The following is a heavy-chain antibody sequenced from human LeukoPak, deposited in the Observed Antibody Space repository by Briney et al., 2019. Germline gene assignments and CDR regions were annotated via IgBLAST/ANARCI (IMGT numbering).Heavy chain of an antibody. V-gene: IGHV4-38-2*01. CDR1: GYSISSGYY. D-gene: IGHD1-14*01. CDR2: IYHSGST. CDR3: ARAEFFNWFDP. Sequence: PSETLSLTCAVSGYSISSGYYWGWIRQPPGKGLEWIGSIYHSGSTYYNPSLKSRVTISVDTSKNQFSLKLSSVTAADTAVYYCARAEFFNWFDPWGQGTLVTVSS. J-gene: IGHJ5*02.